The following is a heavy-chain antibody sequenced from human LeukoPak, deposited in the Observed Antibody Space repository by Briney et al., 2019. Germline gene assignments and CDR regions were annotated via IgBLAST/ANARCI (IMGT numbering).Heavy chain of an antibody. Sequence: GGSLRLSCAASGFTFSSYSMNWVRQAPGKGLEWVSSISSSSSYIYYADSVKGRFTISRDNAKNSLYLQMNSLRAEDTAVYYCARDPAVAGNDAFDIWGQGTMVTVSS. D-gene: IGHD6-19*01. CDR2: ISSSSSYI. J-gene: IGHJ3*02. CDR1: GFTFSSYS. CDR3: ARDPAVAGNDAFDI. V-gene: IGHV3-21*01.